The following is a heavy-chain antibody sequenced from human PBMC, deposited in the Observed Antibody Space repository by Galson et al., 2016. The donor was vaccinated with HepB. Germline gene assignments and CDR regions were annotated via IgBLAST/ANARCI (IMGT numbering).Heavy chain of an antibody. CDR2: ISWNSGSI. CDR1: GFTFDNYA. D-gene: IGHD3-10*01. CDR3: AKDIGSGSYYLGGFDY. V-gene: IGHV3-9*01. J-gene: IGHJ4*02. Sequence: SLRLSCAASGFTFDNYAIHWVRQAPGKGLEWVSGISWNSGSIGYADSVKGRFTISRDNAKNSLYLQMNSLRTEDTALYYCAKDIGSGSYYLGGFDYWGQGTLVTVSS.